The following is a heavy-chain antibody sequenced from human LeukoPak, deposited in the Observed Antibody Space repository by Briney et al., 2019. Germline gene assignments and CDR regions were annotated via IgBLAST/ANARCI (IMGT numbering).Heavy chain of an antibody. V-gene: IGHV1-69*13. Sequence: SVKVSCKASGGTFSSYAISWVRQAPGQGLEWMGGIIPIFGTANYAQKFQGRVTITADESTSTAYMELSSLRSEDTAVYYCARDQIVVPAAMQDGGKEPLVTVSS. D-gene: IGHD2-2*01. CDR2: IIPIFGTA. CDR3: ARDQIVVPAAMQD. J-gene: IGHJ4*02. CDR1: GGTFSSYA.